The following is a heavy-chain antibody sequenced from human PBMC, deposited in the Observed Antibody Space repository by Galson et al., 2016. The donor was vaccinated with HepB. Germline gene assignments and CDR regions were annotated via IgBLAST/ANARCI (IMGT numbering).Heavy chain of an antibody. V-gene: IGHV4-31*11. D-gene: IGHD1-7*01. J-gene: IGHJ5*02. CDR3: ARGGTGTTGGWFDP. Sequence: TLSLTCAVSGDSISSDGYYWTWIRQHPGRGLEWIGYIYHSGITFYNSSLESRLTISIDTSKNQFSLKLDSVTAADTAIYYCARGGTGTTGGWFDPWGQGTLVTVSS. CDR1: GDSISSDGYY. CDR2: IYHSGIT.